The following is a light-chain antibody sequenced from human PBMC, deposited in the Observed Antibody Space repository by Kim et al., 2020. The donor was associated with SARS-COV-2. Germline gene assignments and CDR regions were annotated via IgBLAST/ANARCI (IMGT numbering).Light chain of an antibody. CDR1: SSDVGGYNY. V-gene: IGLV2-14*03. CDR3: SSFTSSSNWV. CDR2: DVT. J-gene: IGLJ3*02. Sequence: QSALTQPASVSGSPGQSITISCTGTSSDVGGYNYVSWYQQHPGKVPKLMIYDVTNRPSGVSNRFSGSKSGNTASLTISGLQAEDEADYYCSSFTSSSNWVFGGGTQLTVL.